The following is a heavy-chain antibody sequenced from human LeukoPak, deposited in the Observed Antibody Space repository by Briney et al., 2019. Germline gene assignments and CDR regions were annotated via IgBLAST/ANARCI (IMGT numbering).Heavy chain of an antibody. CDR3: AKSRDGYRPYDFDF. CDR2: ISASAGTT. V-gene: IGHV3-23*01. D-gene: IGHD5-24*01. CDR1: GFTFSIYA. J-gene: IGHJ4*02. Sequence: GGSVRLSCAASGFTFSIYAMSWVRQAPGKGLEWVSSISASAGTTYYADSVKGRFTISRNNSKSTLYLQMKGLRAEDTAIYYCAKSRDGYRPYDFDFWGQGTLAMVSA.